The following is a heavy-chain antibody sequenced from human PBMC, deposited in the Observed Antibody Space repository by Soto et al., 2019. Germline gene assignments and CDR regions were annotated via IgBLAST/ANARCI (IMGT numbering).Heavy chain of an antibody. Sequence: VQLVQSGGGLVQPGGSLRLSCAGSGYSFGDYAMHWVRQAPGKGLEWVSGITWNSETTDYADSVKGRFTISRDNAKSSLYLQMNSLRVEDTAFYYCTKHNRFSGSGTFNHWGQGTLVTVPS. D-gene: IGHD3-10*01. V-gene: IGHV3-9*01. J-gene: IGHJ4*02. CDR3: TKHNRFSGSGTFNH. CDR2: ITWNSETT. CDR1: GYSFGDYA.